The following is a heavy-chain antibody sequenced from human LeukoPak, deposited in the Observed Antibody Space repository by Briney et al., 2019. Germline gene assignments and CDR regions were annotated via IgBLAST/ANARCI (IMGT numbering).Heavy chain of an antibody. Sequence: SVKVSCKASGGTFSSYAISWVRQAPGQGLEWMGGIIPIFGTANYAQKFQGRVTITADESTSTAYMELSSLRSEDTPVYYCARGSITMVRGVIPEGFDYWGQGTLVTVSS. CDR1: GGTFSSYA. CDR3: ARGSITMVRGVIPEGFDY. CDR2: IIPIFGTA. V-gene: IGHV1-69*01. J-gene: IGHJ4*02. D-gene: IGHD3-10*01.